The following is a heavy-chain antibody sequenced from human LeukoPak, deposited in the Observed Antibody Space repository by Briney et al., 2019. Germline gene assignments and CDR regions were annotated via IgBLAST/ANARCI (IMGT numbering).Heavy chain of an antibody. CDR3: ARVGSPTNCYDSSGYYQYFDY. CDR2: IYYSGST. J-gene: IGHJ4*02. V-gene: IGHV4-30-4*08. CDR1: GGSISSGDYY. D-gene: IGHD3-22*01. Sequence: SETLSLTCTVSGGSISSGDYYWSWIRQPPGKGLEWIGYIYYSGSTYYNPSLKSRVTISVDTSKNQFSLKLSSVTAADTAVYYCARVGSPTNCYDSSGYYQYFDYWGQGTLVTVSS.